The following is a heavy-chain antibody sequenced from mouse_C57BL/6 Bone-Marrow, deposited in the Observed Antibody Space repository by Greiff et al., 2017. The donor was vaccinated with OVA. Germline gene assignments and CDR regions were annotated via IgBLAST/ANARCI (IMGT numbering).Heavy chain of an antibody. CDR1: GYTFTSYW. CDR3: ARSGYGNYWYFDV. D-gene: IGHD2-1*01. J-gene: IGHJ1*03. CDR2: IHPNSGST. V-gene: IGHV1-64*01. Sequence: QVQLQQPGAELVKPGASVKLSCKASGYTFTSYWMHWVKQRPGQGLEWIGMIHPNSGSTNYNEKFKSKATLTVDKSSSTAYMQLSSLTSEDSAVYYCARSGYGNYWYFDVWGTETTVTVSS.